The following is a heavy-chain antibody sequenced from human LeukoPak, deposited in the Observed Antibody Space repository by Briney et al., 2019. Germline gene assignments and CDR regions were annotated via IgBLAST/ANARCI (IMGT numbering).Heavy chain of an antibody. CDR3: ARDQATSGGGLDS. J-gene: IGHJ4*02. CDR2: IYTGGTT. V-gene: IGHV3-53*01. D-gene: IGHD3-16*01. CDR1: GFTVSGTH. Sequence: GGSLRLSCAASGFTVSGTHMSWVRQAPGKGLDWISAIYTGGTTYYSDSVEGRFTISRDKSKNTLYLHMDSLRVEDTAVYYCARDQATSGGGLDSWGQGTLVTVSS.